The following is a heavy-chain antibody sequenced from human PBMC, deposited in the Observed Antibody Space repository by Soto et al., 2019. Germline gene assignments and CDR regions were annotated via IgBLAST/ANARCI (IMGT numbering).Heavy chain of an antibody. CDR2: INPNSGGT. D-gene: IGHD2-21*02. J-gene: IGHJ6*02. Sequence: ASVKVSWKASGYTFTGYYMHWVRQAPGQGLEWMGWINPNSGGTNYAQKFQGWVTMTRDTSISTAYMELSRLRSDDTAVYYCARESLSTDGMDVWAQGTTVTVSS. CDR3: ARESLSTDGMDV. CDR1: GYTFTGYY. V-gene: IGHV1-2*04.